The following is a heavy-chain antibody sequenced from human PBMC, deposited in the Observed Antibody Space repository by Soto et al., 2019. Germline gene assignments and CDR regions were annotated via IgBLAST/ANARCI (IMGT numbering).Heavy chain of an antibody. Sequence: SDSLSQTFNTSGPTIRISSYWGWIRQPPGKWLEWICIIYSTGNTYYNPSLNSQVTISVDTSKNQFSLNVISVTAADTAVYYCRRSSRYSTDVWGQGTTVT. D-gene: IGHD6-13*01. V-gene: IGHV4-39*01. CDR2: IYSTGNT. CDR1: GPTIRISSY. CDR3: RRSSRYSTDV. J-gene: IGHJ6*02.